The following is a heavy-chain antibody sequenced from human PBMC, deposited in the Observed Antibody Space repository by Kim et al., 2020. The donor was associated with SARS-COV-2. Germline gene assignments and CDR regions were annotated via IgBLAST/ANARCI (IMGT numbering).Heavy chain of an antibody. CDR1: GYSFSTYG. Sequence: ASVKVSCKASGYSFSTYGISWVRQAPGQGLEWMGWISTYNGHTKYAQKFQGRVTMTTDTSTSTVYMDLGSLRSDDTAVYYCARGRRILRTYYYDNSGSITGHDAFDIWGQGTMVTVSS. D-gene: IGHD3-22*01. CDR2: ISTYNGHT. V-gene: IGHV1-18*01. J-gene: IGHJ3*02. CDR3: ARGRRILRTYYYDNSGSITGHDAFDI.